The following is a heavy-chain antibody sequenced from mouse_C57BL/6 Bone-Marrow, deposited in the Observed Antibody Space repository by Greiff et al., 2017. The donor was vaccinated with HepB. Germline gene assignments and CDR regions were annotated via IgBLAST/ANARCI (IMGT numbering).Heavy chain of an antibody. J-gene: IGHJ4*01. V-gene: IGHV1-53*01. CDR2: INPSNGGT. CDR1: GYTFTSYW. CDR3: ASQGPYYYGSRAMDY. Sequence: VKLQQPGTELVKPGASVKLSCKASGYTFTSYWMHWVKQRPGQGLEWIGNINPSNGGTNYNEKFKSKATLTVDKSSSTAYMQLSSLTSEDSAVYYCASQGPYYYGSRAMDYWGQGTSVTVSS. D-gene: IGHD1-1*01.